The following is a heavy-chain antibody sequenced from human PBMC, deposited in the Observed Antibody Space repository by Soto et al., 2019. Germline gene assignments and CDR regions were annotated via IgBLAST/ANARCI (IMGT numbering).Heavy chain of an antibody. Sequence: GASVKVSCKASGYTFISYDINWVRQAPGQGLEWMGWMNPNSGITGYAQKFQGRITMTRNTSISTAYMEVSSLRSEDTAVYYCARGSEWLDPWGQGTLVTVSS. CDR3: ARGSEWLDP. J-gene: IGHJ5*02. CDR2: MNPNSGIT. CDR1: GYTFISYD. V-gene: IGHV1-8*01.